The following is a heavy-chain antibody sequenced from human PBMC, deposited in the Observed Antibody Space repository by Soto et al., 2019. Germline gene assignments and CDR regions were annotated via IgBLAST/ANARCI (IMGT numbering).Heavy chain of an antibody. CDR2: IIPLFGAT. CDR1: GGTFSSFV. V-gene: IGHV1-69*12. Sequence: QVQLVQSGAEVKRPGSSVKVSCKASGGTFSSFVISWVRLAPRQGLEWVGGIIPLFGATNYAQKFQGRVTISADESASTAYMELSSLRSEDTAMYYCAKYTVAGYYYYYGMDVWGQGTTVTVSS. CDR3: AKYTVAGYYYYYGMDV. J-gene: IGHJ6*02. D-gene: IGHD6-19*01.